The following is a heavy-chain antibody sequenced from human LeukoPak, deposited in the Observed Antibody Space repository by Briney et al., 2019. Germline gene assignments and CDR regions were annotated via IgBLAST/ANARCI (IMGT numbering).Heavy chain of an antibody. CDR2: IYYSGST. Sequence: KSSETLSLTCTVSGGSISSSSYYWGWIRQPPGKGLEWIGYIYYSGSTNYNPSLKSRVTISVDTSKNQFSLKLSSVTAADTAVYYCARDGSTMVRGVIRAFDIWGQGTMVTVSS. CDR1: GGSISSSSYY. V-gene: IGHV4-61*01. CDR3: ARDGSTMVRGVIRAFDI. J-gene: IGHJ3*02. D-gene: IGHD3-10*01.